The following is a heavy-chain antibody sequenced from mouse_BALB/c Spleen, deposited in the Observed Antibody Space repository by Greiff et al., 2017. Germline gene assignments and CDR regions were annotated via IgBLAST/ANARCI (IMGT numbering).Heavy chain of an antibody. V-gene: IGHV5-6-2*01. CDR1: GFTFSSYY. D-gene: IGHD1-1*01. CDR3: ARDYGSSDPRYFDV. Sequence: DVQLVESGGGLVKLGGSLKLSCAASGFTFSSYYMSWVRQTPEKRLELVAAINSNGGSTYYPDTVKGRFTISRDNAKNTLYLQMSSLKSEDTALYYCARDYGSSDPRYFDVWGAGTTVTVSS. CDR2: INSNGGST. J-gene: IGHJ1*01.